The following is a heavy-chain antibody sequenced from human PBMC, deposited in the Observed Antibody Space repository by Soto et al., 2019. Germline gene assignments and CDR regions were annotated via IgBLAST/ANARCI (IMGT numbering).Heavy chain of an antibody. CDR2: ISYDGSNK. CDR3: AKDLVVRGVIIVYYGMDV. D-gene: IGHD3-10*01. J-gene: IGHJ6*02. V-gene: IGHV3-30*18. CDR1: GFTFSSYG. Sequence: GESLKISCAASGFTFSSYGMHWVRQAPGKGLEWVAVISYDGSNKYYADSVKGRFTISRDNSKNTLYLQMNSLRAEDTAVYYCAKDLVVRGVIIVYYGMDVWGQGTTVTVSS.